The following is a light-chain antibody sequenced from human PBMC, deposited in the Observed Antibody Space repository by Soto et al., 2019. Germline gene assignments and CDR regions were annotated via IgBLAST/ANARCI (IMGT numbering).Light chain of an antibody. CDR2: DVS. V-gene: IGLV2-14*03. CDR1: NSDVGAYNY. J-gene: IGLJ3*02. CDR3: SSFTTSATLV. Sequence: QSALTQPASVSGSPGQSITISCAGSNSDVGAYNYVSWYQQHPGKAPKLIIFDVSNRPSGVSDRFSASKSGNTASLTISGLQPEDEADYYCSSFTTSATLVFGGGTKLT.